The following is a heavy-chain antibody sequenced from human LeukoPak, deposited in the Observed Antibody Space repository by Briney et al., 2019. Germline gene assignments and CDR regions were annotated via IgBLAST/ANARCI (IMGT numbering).Heavy chain of an antibody. J-gene: IGHJ6*03. D-gene: IGHD3-22*01. CDR2: INHSGST. CDR1: GGSFSGYY. V-gene: IGHV4-34*01. CDR3: ARQVADYYDSSGYYYYYYYYYMGV. Sequence: PSETLSLTCAVYGGSFSGYYWSWIRQPPGKGLEWIGEINHSGSTNYNPSLKSRVTISVDTSKNQFTLKLSSVTAADTAVYYCARQVADYYDSSGYYYYYYYYYMGVWGKGTTVTISS.